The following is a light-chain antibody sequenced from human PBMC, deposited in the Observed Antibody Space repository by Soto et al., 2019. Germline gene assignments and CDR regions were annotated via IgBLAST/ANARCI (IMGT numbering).Light chain of an antibody. J-gene: IGLJ1*01. CDR3: SSYAGSSNYV. Sequence: QSVLTQPPSASGSPGQSVTISCTGTSSDVGGNNFVSWYQQHPGKAPKLMIYEVSKRPSGVPDRFSGSKSGNTASLTVSGLQAEDEADYYCSSYAGSSNYVFGTGTKVTVL. CDR1: SSDVGGNNF. CDR2: EVS. V-gene: IGLV2-8*01.